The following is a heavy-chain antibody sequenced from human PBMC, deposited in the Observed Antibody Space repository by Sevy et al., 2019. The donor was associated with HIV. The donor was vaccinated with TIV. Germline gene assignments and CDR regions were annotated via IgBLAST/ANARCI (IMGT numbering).Heavy chain of an antibody. V-gene: IGHV3-23*01. J-gene: IGHJ4*02. CDR1: GFTFSNYA. CDR2: ISGSGGSGDKT. CDR3: ARKYDSSGYFDY. D-gene: IGHD3-22*01. Sequence: GGSLRLSCAASGFTFSNYAMNWVHQAPGKGLEWVSGISGSGGSGDKTNYADSVKGRFTISRGDSKNSLYLQLNSLRAEDTAIYYCARKYDSSGYFDYWGQGTLVTVSS.